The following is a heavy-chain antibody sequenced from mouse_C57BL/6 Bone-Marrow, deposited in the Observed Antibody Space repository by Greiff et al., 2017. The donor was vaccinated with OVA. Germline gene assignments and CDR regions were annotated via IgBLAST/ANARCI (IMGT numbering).Heavy chain of an antibody. V-gene: IGHV1-42*01. CDR2: INPSTGGT. Sequence: VQLQQSGPELVKPGASVKISCKASGYSFTGYYMNWVKQSPEKSLEWIGEINPSTGGTTYNQKFKAKATLTVDKSSSTAYMQLKSLTSEDAAVYYCARPSNWDDFDYWGQGTTLTVSS. D-gene: IGHD4-1*01. J-gene: IGHJ2*01. CDR1: GYSFTGYY. CDR3: ARPSNWDDFDY.